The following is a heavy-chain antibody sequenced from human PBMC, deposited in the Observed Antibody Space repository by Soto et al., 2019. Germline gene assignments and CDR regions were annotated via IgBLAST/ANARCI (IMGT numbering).Heavy chain of an antibody. D-gene: IGHD3-22*01. CDR2: IIPIFGTP. Sequence: ASVKVSSKASGYTFTSYYMHWVRQAPGQGLEWMGGIIPIFGTPTYAQKFQGRVTITADDSTSTAYMELSNLRSEDTAVYYCARDYPSSYNYDSTNSRYFDFRGLGTLVTLS. CDR3: ARDYPSSYNYDSTNSRYFDF. CDR1: GYTFTSYY. J-gene: IGHJ4*02. V-gene: IGHV1-69*13.